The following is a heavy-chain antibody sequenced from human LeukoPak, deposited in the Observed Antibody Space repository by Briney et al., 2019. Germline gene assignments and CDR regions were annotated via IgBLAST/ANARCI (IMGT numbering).Heavy chain of an antibody. V-gene: IGHV3-21*01. CDR1: GFTFSSYS. Sequence: GGSLRLSCAASGFTFSSYSMNWVRQAPGKGLEWVSSISSSSSYIYYADSVKGRFTIFRDNAKSSLYLQMNSLRAEDTAVYYCARDIAVAGTPLDFDYWGQGTLVTVSS. CDR3: ARDIAVAGTPLDFDY. D-gene: IGHD6-19*01. CDR2: ISSSSSYI. J-gene: IGHJ4*02.